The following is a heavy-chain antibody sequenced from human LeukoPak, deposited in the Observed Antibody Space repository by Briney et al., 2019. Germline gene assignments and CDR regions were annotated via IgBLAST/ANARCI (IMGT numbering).Heavy chain of an antibody. D-gene: IGHD3-22*01. Sequence: AASVKVSCKASGYTFTSYDINWVRQATGQGLEWMGWMNPNSGNTGYAQKFQGRVTMTRNTSISTGYMELSSLRSEDTAVYYCARTAARITMIVVVTPPGSFDYWGQGTLVTVSS. V-gene: IGHV1-8*01. J-gene: IGHJ4*02. CDR3: ARTAARITMIVVVTPPGSFDY. CDR2: MNPNSGNT. CDR1: GYTFTSYD.